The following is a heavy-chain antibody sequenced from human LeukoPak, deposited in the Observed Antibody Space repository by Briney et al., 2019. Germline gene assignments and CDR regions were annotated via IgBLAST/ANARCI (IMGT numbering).Heavy chain of an antibody. V-gene: IGHV3-48*01. CDR2: ISSSSSTI. D-gene: IGHD1-26*01. CDR3: ARALSGSYSSAFDI. CDR1: GFTFSNYN. J-gene: IGHJ3*02. Sequence: GRSLRLSCAASGFTFSNYNMNWVRQAPGKGLEWVSYISSSSSTIYYADSVKGRFTISRDNAKNSLYLQMNSLRAEDTAVYYCARALSGSYSSAFDIWGQGTMVTVSS.